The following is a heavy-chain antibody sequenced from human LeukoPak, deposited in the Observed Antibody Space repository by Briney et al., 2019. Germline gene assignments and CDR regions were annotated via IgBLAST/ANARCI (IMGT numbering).Heavy chain of an antibody. D-gene: IGHD6-19*01. CDR1: GGSISSYY. J-gene: IGHJ4*02. Sequence: KSSETLSLTCTLSGGSISSYYWSWIRHPPGKGLEWIGYIYYSWSTNYTPSLKSRVTISVDTSKHQFYLKLSSVTAADTAVYYCARGRSSGWYGYRGQGTLVTVSS. V-gene: IGHV4-59*01. CDR3: ARGRSSGWYGY. CDR2: IYYSWST.